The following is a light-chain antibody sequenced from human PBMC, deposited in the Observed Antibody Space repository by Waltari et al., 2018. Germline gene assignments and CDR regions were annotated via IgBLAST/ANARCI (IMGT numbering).Light chain of an antibody. CDR1: SRDIDHYKS. CDR2: DVN. Sequence: HSALPQPASVSGSPGQSITISCTGISRDIDHYKSVSWYQQHTGKAPKLIIYDVNVRPSRVSNRFSGSKSGNTASLTISGLQADDGADYYCSSYVSSNFGSGTKVTVL. J-gene: IGLJ1*01. CDR3: SSYVSSN. V-gene: IGLV2-14*03.